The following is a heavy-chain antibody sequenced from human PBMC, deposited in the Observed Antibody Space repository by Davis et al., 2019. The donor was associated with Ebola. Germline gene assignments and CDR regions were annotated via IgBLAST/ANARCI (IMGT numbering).Heavy chain of an antibody. V-gene: IGHV4-34*01. CDR2: INHSGST. D-gene: IGHD5-12*01. Sequence: MPSETLSLTCAVYGGSFSGYYWSWIRQPPGKGLEWIGEINHSGSTNYNPSLTSRVIISVDTSKNQLSLGLSSVTAADTALYYCVRHTSYSGYVSSLGNWGQGTQVTVSS. J-gene: IGHJ1*01. CDR3: VRHTSYSGYVSSLGN. CDR1: GGSFSGYY.